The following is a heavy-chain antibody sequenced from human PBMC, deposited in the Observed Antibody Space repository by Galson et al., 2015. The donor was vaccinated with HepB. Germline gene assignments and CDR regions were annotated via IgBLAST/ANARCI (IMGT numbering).Heavy chain of an antibody. CDR1: SFTFSTYP. CDR2: ISYDGSIK. Sequence: SLRLSCAASSFTFSTYPMHWVRQAPGKGLEWVAVISYDGSIKFYADSVKGRFTISRDNSKNTLYLQMNSLRTGDTALYYCARDRVEQWLENHFDYWGQGTLVTGSS. V-gene: IGHV3-30-3*01. CDR3: ARDRVEQWLENHFDY. D-gene: IGHD6-19*01. J-gene: IGHJ4*02.